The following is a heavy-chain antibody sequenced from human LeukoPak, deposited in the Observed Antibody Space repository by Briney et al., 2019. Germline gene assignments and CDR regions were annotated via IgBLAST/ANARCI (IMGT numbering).Heavy chain of an antibody. CDR3: ARDPSGWSLFDY. Sequence: PGGSLRLSCSASGFTFSSYAMSWVRQAPGKGLEWVSGISGSGTYIYYADSVKGRFTISRDNSKNTLYLQMNSLRAEDTAVYYCARDPSGWSLFDYWGQGTLVTVSS. V-gene: IGHV3-23*01. CDR1: GFTFSSYA. D-gene: IGHD6-19*01. J-gene: IGHJ4*02. CDR2: ISGSGTYI.